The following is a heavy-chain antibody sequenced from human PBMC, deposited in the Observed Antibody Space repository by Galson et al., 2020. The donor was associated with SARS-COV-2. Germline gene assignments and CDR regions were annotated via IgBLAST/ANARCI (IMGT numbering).Heavy chain of an antibody. Sequence: SETLSLTCAISGDSVSSDSAAWNWIRQSPSRGLEWLGRTYYRSKWYNDYAVSVKSRITINPETSKNQFSLQLNSVTPEDTAVYYCARAYCSGGTCFAAGWEYLNACDCWGQGTLVTVSS. J-gene: IGHJ4*02. CDR1: GDSVSSDSAA. V-gene: IGHV6-1*01. CDR3: ARAYCSGGTCFAAGWEYLNACDC. CDR2: TYYRSKWYN. D-gene: IGHD2-15*01.